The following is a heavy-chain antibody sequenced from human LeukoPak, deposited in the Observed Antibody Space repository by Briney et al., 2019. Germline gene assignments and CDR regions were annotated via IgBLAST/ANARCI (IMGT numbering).Heavy chain of an antibody. CDR3: AREDSSGGNDSIH. V-gene: IGHV1-69*13. CDR1: GGTFSSYA. Sequence: SVKVSCKASGGTFSSYAISWVRQAPGQGLEWMRGIIPIFGTANYAQKFQGRVTITADESTSTAYMELSSLRSEDTAVYYGAREDSSGGNDSIHWGQGTLVTVSS. J-gene: IGHJ4*02. CDR2: IIPIFGTA. D-gene: IGHD3-22*01.